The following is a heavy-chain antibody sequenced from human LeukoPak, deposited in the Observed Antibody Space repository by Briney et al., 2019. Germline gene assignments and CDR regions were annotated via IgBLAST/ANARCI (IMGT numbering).Heavy chain of an antibody. J-gene: IGHJ4*02. CDR1: GGSISSGGYY. V-gene: IGHV4-30-2*01. CDR2: IYHSGST. Sequence: SETLSLTCTVSGGSISSGGYYWSWIRQPPGKGLEWIGYIYHSGSTYYNPSLKSRVTISVDRSKNQFSLKLSSVTAADTAVYYCARGRQQLVLFDYWGQGTLVTVSS. CDR3: ARGRQQLVLFDY. D-gene: IGHD6-13*01.